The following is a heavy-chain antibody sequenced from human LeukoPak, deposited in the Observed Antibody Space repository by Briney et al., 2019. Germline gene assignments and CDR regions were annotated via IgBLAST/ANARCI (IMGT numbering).Heavy chain of an antibody. CDR1: GGSISSSSYY. V-gene: IGHV4-39*01. J-gene: IGHJ2*01. CDR2: IYYSGGT. Sequence: SETLSLTCTVSGGSISSSSYYWGWIRQPPGKGLEWIGSIYYSGGTYYNPSLKSRVTVSVDTSKNQFSLKLSSVTAADTAVYYCARRGKSKNYYDSSGYYTWYFDLWGRGTLVTVSS. CDR3: ARRGKSKNYYDSSGYYTWYFDL. D-gene: IGHD3-22*01.